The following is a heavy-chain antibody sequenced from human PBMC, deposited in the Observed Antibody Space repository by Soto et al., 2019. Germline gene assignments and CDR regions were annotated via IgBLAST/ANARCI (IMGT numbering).Heavy chain of an antibody. CDR3: ASRDPGTSVDY. D-gene: IGHD1-7*01. Sequence: SETLSLNCAVSVGSVTSNNWWTCVRQPPGQGLEWIGEIYRTGSTNYNPSLKSRVTISLDKSENQFSLKVTSLTAADTAVYYCASRDPGTSVDYWGQGTLVTVS. CDR2: IYRTGST. V-gene: IGHV4-4*02. CDR1: VGSVTSNNW. J-gene: IGHJ4*02.